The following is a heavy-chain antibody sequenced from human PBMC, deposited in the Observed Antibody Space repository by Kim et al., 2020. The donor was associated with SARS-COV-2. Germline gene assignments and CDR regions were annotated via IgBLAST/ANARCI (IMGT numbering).Heavy chain of an antibody. Sequence: ADTVKGRFTSSRDNSTHTLYLLMNRRRAEDTAVYYCAKDLSMVRGAAFDYWGQGTLVTVSS. CDR3: AKDLSMVRGAAFDY. D-gene: IGHD3-10*01. V-gene: IGHV3-23*01. J-gene: IGHJ4*02.